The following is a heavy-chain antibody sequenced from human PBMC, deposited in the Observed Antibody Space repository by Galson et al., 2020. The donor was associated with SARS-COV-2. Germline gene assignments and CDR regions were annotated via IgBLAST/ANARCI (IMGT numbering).Heavy chain of an antibody. V-gene: IGHV1-18*01. CDR1: GYTFTSYG. CDR2: ISAYNGNT. Sequence: ASVKVSCKASGYTFTSYGISWVRQAPGQGLEWMGWISAYNGNTNYAQKLQGRVTMTTDTSTSTAYMELRSLRSDDTAVYYCASTVLSYYYYGMDVWGQGTTVTVSS. J-gene: IGHJ6*02. CDR3: ASTVLSYYYYGMDV. D-gene: IGHD4-4*01.